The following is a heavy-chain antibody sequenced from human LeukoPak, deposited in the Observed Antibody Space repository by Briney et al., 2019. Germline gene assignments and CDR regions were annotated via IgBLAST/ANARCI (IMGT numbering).Heavy chain of an antibody. J-gene: IGHJ4*02. CDR1: GGSISSSSYY. V-gene: IGHV4-39*07. Sequence: HSETLSLTCTVSGGSISSSSYYWGWIRQPPGKGLEWIGYIYHSGSTYYNPSLKSRVTISVDRSKNQFSLKLSSVTAADTAVYYCARGSSLWSGYCPYDYWGQGTLVTVSS. CDR3: ARGSSLWSGYCPYDY. D-gene: IGHD3-3*01. CDR2: IYHSGST.